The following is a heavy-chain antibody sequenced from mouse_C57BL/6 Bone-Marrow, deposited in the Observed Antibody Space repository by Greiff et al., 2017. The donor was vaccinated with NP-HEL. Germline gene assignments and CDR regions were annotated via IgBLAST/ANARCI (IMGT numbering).Heavy chain of an antibody. CDR3: ARGAY. J-gene: IGHJ3*01. Sequence: VKLMESGAELVKPGASVKISCKASGYAFSNYWMNWVKQRPRKGLEWIGQIYPGDGDTNYNGKFKGKATLTADKSSNTAYMQVSSLTSEDAAVYFCARGAYWGQGTLVTVSA. CDR1: GYAFSNYW. CDR2: IYPGDGDT. V-gene: IGHV1-80*01.